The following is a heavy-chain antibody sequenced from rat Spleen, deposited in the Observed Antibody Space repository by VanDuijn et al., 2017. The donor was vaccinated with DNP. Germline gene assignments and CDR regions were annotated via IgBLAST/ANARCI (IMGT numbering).Heavy chain of an antibody. D-gene: IGHD1-11*01. CDR1: GFTFSNYY. Sequence: EVQLVESGGGLVQPGRSMKLSCAASGFTFSNYYMAWVRQAPTKGLEWVAAISTGGGNTYYRYSVKGRFTISRDNAKSTLYLQMDSLRSEETATYYCAKAGGYSPWYFDYWGQGVMVTVSS. J-gene: IGHJ2*01. CDR3: AKAGGYSPWYFDY. CDR2: ISTGGGNT. V-gene: IGHV5S11*01.